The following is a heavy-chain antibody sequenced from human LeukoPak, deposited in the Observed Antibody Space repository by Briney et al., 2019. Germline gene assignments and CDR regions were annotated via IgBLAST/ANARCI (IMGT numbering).Heavy chain of an antibody. V-gene: IGHV4-59*01. CDR1: GGSISSYY. CDR3: ARAHTGFLEWFVDY. Sequence: PSETLSLTCTVSGGSISSYYWSWIRQPPGKGLEWIGYICYSGSTNYNPSLKSRVTISVDTSKNQFSLKLSSVTAADTAVYYCARAHTGFLEWFVDYWGQGTLVTVSS. D-gene: IGHD3-3*01. J-gene: IGHJ4*02. CDR2: ICYSGST.